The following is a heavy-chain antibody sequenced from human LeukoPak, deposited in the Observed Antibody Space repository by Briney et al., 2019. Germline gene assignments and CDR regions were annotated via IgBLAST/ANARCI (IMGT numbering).Heavy chain of an antibody. D-gene: IGHD2-15*01. CDR2: ISANKGDT. J-gene: IGHJ4*02. CDR1: GYTFTGYY. CDR3: ARADIIVVAGAAPVGSAFEY. Sequence: ASVKVSCKSSGYTFTGYYMHWVRQAPGQGIEWMGWISANKGDTEYAQKFQGRLTVTRDTSTSTAYMELKRLKSDDTAVYYCARADIIVVAGAAPVGSAFEYWGQGTLITVS. V-gene: IGHV1-2*02.